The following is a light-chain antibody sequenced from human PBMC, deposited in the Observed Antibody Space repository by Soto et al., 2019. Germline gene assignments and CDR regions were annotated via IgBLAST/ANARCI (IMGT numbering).Light chain of an antibody. V-gene: IGLV2-11*01. J-gene: IGLJ1*01. CDR2: TVT. Sequence: QPALTQPRSVPGSPGQSVTISCTGTSSDIGAYNYVSWYQQHPGKAPKLMIYTVTNRPSGVPDRFSGSKSDNTASLTISGLQADDEADYYCCSYAGSSSYVFGTGTKVTVL. CDR1: SSDIGAYNY. CDR3: CSYAGSSSYV.